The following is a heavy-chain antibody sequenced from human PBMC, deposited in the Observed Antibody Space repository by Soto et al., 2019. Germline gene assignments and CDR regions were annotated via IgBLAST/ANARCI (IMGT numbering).Heavy chain of an antibody. CDR2: IYWDGDR. Sequence: QITLKESGPTLVQPTQTLTLTCTFSGFSLSTGGMGVGWIRQPPGKALEWLALIYWDGDRRYRPSLMSRLTIAKATSKNQVVLTMTNMDPVDTATYYCVHSRCGGDCLQSYSSHYYYGMDIWGQGTTVTVSS. CDR1: GFSLSTGGMG. D-gene: IGHD2-21*02. CDR3: VHSRCGGDCLQSYSSHYYYGMDI. J-gene: IGHJ6*02. V-gene: IGHV2-5*02.